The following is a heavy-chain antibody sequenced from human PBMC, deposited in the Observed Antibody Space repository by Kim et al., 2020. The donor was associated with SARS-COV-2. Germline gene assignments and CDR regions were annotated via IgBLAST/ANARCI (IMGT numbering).Heavy chain of an antibody. CDR2: INPNSGGT. V-gene: IGHV1-2*02. J-gene: IGHJ4*02. CDR3: ARDFGMATINFDY. D-gene: IGHD5-12*01. CDR1: GYTFTGYY. Sequence: ASVKVSCKASGYTFTGYYMHWVRQAPGQGLEWMGWINPNSGGTNYAQKFQGRVTMTRDTSISTAYMELSRLRSDDTAVYYCARDFGMATINFDYWGQGTLVTVSS.